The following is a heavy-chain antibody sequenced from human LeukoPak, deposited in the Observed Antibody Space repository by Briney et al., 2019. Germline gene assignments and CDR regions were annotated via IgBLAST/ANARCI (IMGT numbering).Heavy chain of an antibody. CDR2: VSSSSNTI. CDR3: AKDETWIAAAGNAFDI. V-gene: IGHV3-11*01. CDR1: GFTFSDYY. D-gene: IGHD6-13*01. Sequence: GGSLRLSCAASGFTFSDYYMGWIRQAPGKGLEWVSFVSSSSNTIYYADSVRGRFTISRDNSKNTLYLQMNSLRAEDTAVYYCAKDETWIAAAGNAFDIWGQGTMVTVSS. J-gene: IGHJ3*02.